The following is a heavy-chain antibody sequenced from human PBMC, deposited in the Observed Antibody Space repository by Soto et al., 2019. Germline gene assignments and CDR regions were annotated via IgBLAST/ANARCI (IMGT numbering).Heavy chain of an antibody. D-gene: IGHD3-10*01. V-gene: IGHV3-11*05. CDR2: ISSSSSYT. J-gene: IGHJ4*02. CDR1: GLTFRDYY. Sequence: PWGSPRLSCAASGLTFRDYYMSWIRQATGKGLEWVSYISSSSSYTNYADSVKGRFTISRDNAKNSLYLQMNSLRAEDTAVYYCARVLEYGSGSYPPYYCDYWGQGSRVTVSS. CDR3: ARVLEYGSGSYPPYYCDY.